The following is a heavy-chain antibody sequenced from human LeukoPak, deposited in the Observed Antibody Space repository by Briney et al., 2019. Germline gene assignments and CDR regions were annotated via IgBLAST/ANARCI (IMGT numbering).Heavy chain of an antibody. J-gene: IGHJ6*02. D-gene: IGHD2-21*02. CDR2: ISGDGGST. CDR3: AKDYCGGDCYPSYSYYGMDV. V-gene: IGHV3-43*02. Sequence: GGSLRLSCAASGFTFDDYAMHWVRQAPGKGLEWVSLISGDGGSTYYADSVKGRFTISRDNSKNSLYLQMNSLRTEDTALYYCAKDYCGGDCYPSYSYYGMDVWGQGTTVTVSS. CDR1: GFTFDDYA.